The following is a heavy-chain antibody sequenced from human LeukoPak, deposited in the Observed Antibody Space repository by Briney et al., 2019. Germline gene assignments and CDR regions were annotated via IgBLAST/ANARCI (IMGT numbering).Heavy chain of an antibody. V-gene: IGHV4-59*01. Sequence: PSETLSLTCTVSGGSISSYYWSWIRQPPGKGLEWIGYISYSGSPNFNPSLKSRVTISVDTSKNQFSLKLSSVTAADTAVYYCARGGPDVQMATTIDYWGQGTLVTVSS. CDR3: ARGGPDVQMATTIDY. D-gene: IGHD5-24*01. CDR2: ISYSGSP. CDR1: GGSISSYY. J-gene: IGHJ4*02.